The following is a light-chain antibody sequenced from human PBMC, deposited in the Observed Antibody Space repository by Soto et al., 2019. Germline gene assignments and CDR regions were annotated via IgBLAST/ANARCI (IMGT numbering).Light chain of an antibody. Sequence: IQLTQSPSFVYAYLGERATLTCRASQGVGGWLAWYQQKPGKVPKLLIYATSSLHSGVPSRFSGSGSGTDFTLSISILQPEDVATYYCQQYNSYSQTFGQGTKVDIK. CDR3: QQYNSYSQT. CDR1: QGVGGW. J-gene: IGKJ1*01. CDR2: ATS. V-gene: IGKV1D-16*01.